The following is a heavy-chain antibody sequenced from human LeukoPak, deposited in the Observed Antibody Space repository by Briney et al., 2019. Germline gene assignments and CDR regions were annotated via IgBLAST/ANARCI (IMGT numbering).Heavy chain of an antibody. Sequence: GGSLRLSCAATGFTFSNFAMHWVRQAPGKGLEWVAVVSYDGSYKYYADSVKGRFTISRDNAKNSLYLQMNSLRAEDMAFYYCAKTLYGSGSPNAFDIWGQGTMVTVSS. D-gene: IGHD3-10*01. CDR3: AKTLYGSGSPNAFDI. CDR2: VSYDGSYK. V-gene: IGHV3-30*18. CDR1: GFTFSNFA. J-gene: IGHJ3*02.